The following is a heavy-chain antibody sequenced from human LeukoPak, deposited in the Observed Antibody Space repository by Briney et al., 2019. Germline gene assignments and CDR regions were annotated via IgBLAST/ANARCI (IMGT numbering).Heavy chain of an antibody. CDR2: NSGSGGST. CDR3: AKARGDYDILTGYYGGGYYFDY. V-gene: IGHV3-23*01. CDR1: GFTFSSYA. D-gene: IGHD3-9*01. J-gene: IGHJ4*02. Sequence: GGSLRLSCAASGFTFSSYAMSRVREAPGKGLEWGSANSGSGGSTYYADSVKGRFTISRDNSKNTLYLQMNSLRAEDTAVYYCAKARGDYDILTGYYGGGYYFDYWGQGTLVTVSS.